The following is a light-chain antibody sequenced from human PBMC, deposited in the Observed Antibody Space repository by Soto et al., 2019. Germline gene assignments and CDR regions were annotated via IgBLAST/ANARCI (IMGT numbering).Light chain of an antibody. Sequence: QSVLTQPASVSGSPGQSITISCTGTSSDVGGYNYVSWYQQHPGKAPKLMIYDVSNRPSGVSNRFSGSKSGNTASLTISGLQAGDEADYYCSSYASSSTSFGTGTKVTVL. CDR1: SSDVGGYNY. CDR3: SSYASSSTS. V-gene: IGLV2-14*01. J-gene: IGLJ1*01. CDR2: DVS.